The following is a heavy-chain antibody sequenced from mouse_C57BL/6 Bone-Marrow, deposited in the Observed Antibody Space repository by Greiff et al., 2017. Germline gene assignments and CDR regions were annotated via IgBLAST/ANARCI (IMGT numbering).Heavy chain of an antibody. V-gene: IGHV14-4*01. Sequence: EVQLKESGAELVRPGASVKLSCTASGFNIKDDYMHWVKQRPEQGLEWIGWIDPENGDTEYASKFQGKATITADTSSNTAYLQLSSLTSEDTAVYYCTTIRVTTVVADYWGQGTTLTVSS. J-gene: IGHJ2*01. CDR2: IDPENGDT. CDR3: TTIRVTTVVADY. CDR1: GFNIKDDY. D-gene: IGHD1-1*01.